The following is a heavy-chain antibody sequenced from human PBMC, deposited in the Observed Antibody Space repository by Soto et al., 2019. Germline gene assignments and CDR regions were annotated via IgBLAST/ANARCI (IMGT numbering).Heavy chain of an antibody. CDR2: IHFSGSV. V-gene: IGHV4-30-4*08. CDR1: GVSISSGGYY. CDR3: AREDDGGDRDYYGLDV. Sequence: SETLSLTCTVSGVSISSGGYYWSWIRQHPGKGLEWIGYIHFSGSVLYNPSFKSRPTISVDTSKNQFSLHLRSVTAADTAVYFCAREDDGGDRDYYGLDVWGQGTTVTVSS. D-gene: IGHD2-21*02. J-gene: IGHJ6*02.